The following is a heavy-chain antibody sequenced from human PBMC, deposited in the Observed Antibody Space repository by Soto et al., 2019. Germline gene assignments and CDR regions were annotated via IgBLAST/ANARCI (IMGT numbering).Heavy chain of an antibody. CDR2: IKSKTDGGTT. CDR1: GFTFSNAW. CDR3: TTSILAARPWGNYYYYGMDV. V-gene: IGHV3-15*07. J-gene: IGHJ6*02. D-gene: IGHD6-6*01. Sequence: GGSLRLSCAASGFTFSNAWMNWVRQAPGKGLEWVGRIKSKTDGGTTDYAAPVKGRFTISRDDSKNTLYLQMNSLKTEDTAVYYCTTSILAARPWGNYYYYGMDVWGQGTTVTVSS.